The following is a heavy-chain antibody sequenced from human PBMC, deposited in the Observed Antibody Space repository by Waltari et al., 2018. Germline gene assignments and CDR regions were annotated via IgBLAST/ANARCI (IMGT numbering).Heavy chain of an antibody. V-gene: IGHV1-2*02. CDR2: INPKGGGT. CDR3: ARGGVQGVIIDDNWFDP. J-gene: IGHJ5*02. Sequence: QVQLVQSGAEVKKHGASVKVSCKASGYIFTGYYIHGVRQAPGQGLQWMGWINPKGGGTYYAQKFQGRVTMTRDTSISTAYMELISLRSDDTAVYYCARGGVQGVIIDDNWFDPWGQGTLVTVSS. D-gene: IGHD3-10*01. CDR1: GYIFTGYY.